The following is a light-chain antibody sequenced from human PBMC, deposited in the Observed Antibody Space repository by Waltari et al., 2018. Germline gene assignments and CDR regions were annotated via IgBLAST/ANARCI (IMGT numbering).Light chain of an antibody. V-gene: IGKV3-15*01. CDR3: QQYNNWPFA. CDR2: AAS. Sequence: IFMTQPPATFSSCSGCRARVSCRASQRIRSNLAWHQQKPGQAPRLLIYAASARATGIPARFSGSGSGTELTLTISSLQPEDFAIYYCQQYNNWPFAFGQGNKLEVK. CDR1: QRIRSN. J-gene: IGKJ2*01.